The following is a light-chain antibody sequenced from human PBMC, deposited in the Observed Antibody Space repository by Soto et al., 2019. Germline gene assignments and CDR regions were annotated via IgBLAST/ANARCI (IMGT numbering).Light chain of an antibody. Sequence: EVVMKMSPSTLSVSPGERATLSCRASESVGRHLAWYHQKPVQAPKLLIFGAATRATGIPARFSGSGSGTEFTLTISSLQSEDFAVYYCQQYNNWPQKITFGQGTLLEI. V-gene: IGKV3-15*01. CDR2: GAA. J-gene: IGKJ5*01. CDR3: QQYNNWPQKIT. CDR1: ESVGRH.